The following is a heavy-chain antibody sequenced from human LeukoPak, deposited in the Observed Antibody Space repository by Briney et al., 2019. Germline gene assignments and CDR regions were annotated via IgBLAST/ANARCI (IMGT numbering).Heavy chain of an antibody. V-gene: IGHV1-2*02. D-gene: IGHD1-26*01. CDR1: GYTLTDYH. CDR2: IKPNSGVT. Sequence: ASVKVSCKASGYTLTDYHIHWVRQAPGQGLEWMGWIKPNSGVTNYEQKSQGRVTMTRDTSISTAYMEVSSLKSDDTAVYYCARGRPIGIGGTAIEYWGQGTLVTVSS. J-gene: IGHJ4*02. CDR3: ARGRPIGIGGTAIEY.